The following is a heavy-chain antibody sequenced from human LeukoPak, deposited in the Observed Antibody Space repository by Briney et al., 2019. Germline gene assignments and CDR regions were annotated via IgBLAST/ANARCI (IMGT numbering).Heavy chain of an antibody. V-gene: IGHV4-30-2*01. CDR1: GDSISSGGYY. CDR2: IYRNGNT. Sequence: SETLSLTCTVSGDSISSGGYYWSWIRQPPEKGLEWIGYIYRNGNTYYNPSLKSRVTISVDRSKNQFSLKLSSVTAADTAVYYCASPVGARGYWGQGTLVTVSS. CDR3: ASPVGARGY. J-gene: IGHJ4*02. D-gene: IGHD1-26*01.